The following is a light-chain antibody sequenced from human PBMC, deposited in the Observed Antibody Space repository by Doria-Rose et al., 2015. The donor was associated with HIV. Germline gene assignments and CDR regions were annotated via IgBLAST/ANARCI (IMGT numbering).Light chain of an antibody. V-gene: IGLV3-19*01. CDR2: GTN. J-gene: IGLJ2*01. CDR1: SLRSSY. CDR3: SSRDSSANHAL. Sequence: VVTQEPAVSVALRQTVRITCQGDSLRSSYASWYQQKPGQAPILVIYGTNNRPSGIPDRFSGSSSGNTASLTITGAQAEDEADYYCSSRDSSANHALFGGGTKVTVL.